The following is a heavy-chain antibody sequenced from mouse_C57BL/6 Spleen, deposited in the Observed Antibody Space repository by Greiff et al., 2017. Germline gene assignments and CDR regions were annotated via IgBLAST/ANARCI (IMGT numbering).Heavy chain of an antibody. D-gene: IGHD2-14*01. V-gene: IGHV1-22*01. Sequence: EVQLQQSGPELVKPGASVKMSCKASGYTFTDYNMHWVKQSPGKRLEWIGYINPNNGGTSYNQKFKGKATLTVNKSSSTAYMELRSLTSEDSAVYYCAREVLDYYAMDYWGQGTSVTVSS. J-gene: IGHJ4*01. CDR1: GYTFTDYN. CDR2: INPNNGGT. CDR3: AREVLDYYAMDY.